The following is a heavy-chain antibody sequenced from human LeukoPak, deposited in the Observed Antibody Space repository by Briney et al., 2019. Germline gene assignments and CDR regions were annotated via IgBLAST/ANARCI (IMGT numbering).Heavy chain of an antibody. Sequence: PSETLSLTCTVSGYSISSGYYWSWIRQPPGKGLEWIGYIYYSGSTNYNPSLKSRVTISVDTSKNQFSLKLSSVTAADTAVYYCASGGYCSGGSCYLLGFQNWFDPWGQGTLVTVSS. CDR1: GYSISSGYY. J-gene: IGHJ5*02. CDR3: ASGGYCSGGSCYLLGFQNWFDP. V-gene: IGHV4-61*01. D-gene: IGHD2-15*01. CDR2: IYYSGST.